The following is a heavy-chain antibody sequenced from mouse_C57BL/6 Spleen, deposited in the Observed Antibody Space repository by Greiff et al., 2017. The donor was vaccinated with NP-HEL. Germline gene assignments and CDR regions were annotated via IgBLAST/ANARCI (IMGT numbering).Heavy chain of an antibody. CDR2: IDPSDSYT. J-gene: IGHJ3*01. CDR3: ARWDDGYYEAY. V-gene: IGHV1-69*01. Sequence: VQLQQPGAELVMPGASVKLSCKASGYTFTSYWMHWVKQRPGQGLEWIGEIDPSDSYTNYNQKFKGKSTLTVDKSYSTAYMQLSSLTSEDSAVYYCARWDDGYYEAYWGQGTLVTVSA. D-gene: IGHD2-3*01. CDR1: GYTFTSYW.